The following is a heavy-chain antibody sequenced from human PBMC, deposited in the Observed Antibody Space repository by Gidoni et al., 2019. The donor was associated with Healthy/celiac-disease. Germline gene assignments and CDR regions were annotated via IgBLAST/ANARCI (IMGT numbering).Heavy chain of an antibody. CDR1: GFTFSRYS. CDR3: ARGGGGMDV. J-gene: IGHJ6*02. V-gene: IGHV3-21*01. CDR2: ISSSSSYI. Sequence: EAQLVESGGGLVKAGGSLRLASAASGFTFSRYSMNWVRQAPGQGLEWVSSISSSSSYIYYADSVKGRFTISRDNAKNSLYLQMNSLRAEDTAVYYCARGGGGMDVWGQGTTVTVSS.